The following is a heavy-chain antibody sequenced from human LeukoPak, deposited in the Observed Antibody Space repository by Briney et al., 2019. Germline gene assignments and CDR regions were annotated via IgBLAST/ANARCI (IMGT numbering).Heavy chain of an antibody. V-gene: IGHV5-51*01. CDR2: IYPGDSDT. CDR3: ARSHYDYVWGSYRTYYFDY. D-gene: IGHD3-16*02. CDR1: GYSFTSYW. Sequence: GESLKISCKGSGYSFTSYWIGWVRQMPGKGLEWKGIIYPGDSDTRYSPSFQGQVTISADKSISTAYLQWSSLKASDTAMYYCARSHYDYVWGSYRTYYFDYWGQGTLVTVSS. J-gene: IGHJ4*02.